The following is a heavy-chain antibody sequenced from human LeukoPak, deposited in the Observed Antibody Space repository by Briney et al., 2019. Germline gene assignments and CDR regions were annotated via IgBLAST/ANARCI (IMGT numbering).Heavy chain of an antibody. Sequence: PAETLSLTCTVSGGSISSYYWSWIRQPPGKGLEWIGYNYYSENTNYNPSLKSRVTMSVDTSNNQFSLRLSSVTAADTAVYYCARQAWKKFDYWGQGTLVTVSS. CDR1: GGSISSYY. J-gene: IGHJ4*02. D-gene: IGHD1-1*01. CDR2: NYYSENT. CDR3: ARQAWKKFDY. V-gene: IGHV4-59*08.